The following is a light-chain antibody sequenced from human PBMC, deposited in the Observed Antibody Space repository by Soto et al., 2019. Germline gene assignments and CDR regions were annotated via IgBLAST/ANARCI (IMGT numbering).Light chain of an antibody. Sequence: EIVLTQSPGTLSLSPGERATLSCRASQRVSSSYLAWYQQKPGQAPRLLIYCASSRATGIPDRFSGSGSGTDFTLTISRLEPEDFAVYYCQQYGSSPYTFGQGTKLEIK. CDR1: QRVSSSY. CDR2: CAS. J-gene: IGKJ2*01. V-gene: IGKV3-20*01. CDR3: QQYGSSPYT.